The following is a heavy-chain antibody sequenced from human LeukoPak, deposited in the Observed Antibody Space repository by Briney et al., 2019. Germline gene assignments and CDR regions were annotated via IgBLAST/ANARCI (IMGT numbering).Heavy chain of an antibody. V-gene: IGHV4-59*01. CDR3: ARAKPKNMVRGLIMRRESRYYFDY. Sequence: SETLSLTCTVSGGSINSYYWSWIRQPPGKGLEWIGYIYYSGSTNYNPSLKSRVTISVDTSKNQFSLKLSSVTAADTAVYYCARAKPKNMVRGLIMRRESRYYFDYWGQGTRVIVSS. CDR1: GGSINSYY. J-gene: IGHJ4*02. D-gene: IGHD3-10*01. CDR2: IYYSGST.